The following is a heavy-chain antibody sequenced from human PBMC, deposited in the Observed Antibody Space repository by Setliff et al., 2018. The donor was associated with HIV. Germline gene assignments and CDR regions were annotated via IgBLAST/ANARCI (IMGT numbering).Heavy chain of an antibody. CDR3: ATDIVATLDY. D-gene: IGHD5-12*01. J-gene: IGHJ4*02. Sequence: GGSLRLSCAASGFTFNNYWIVWVRQAPGKGLEWVANINQDGSHKYYVDSVKGRFTISRDNAKNSLYLQMNSLRAEDTAVYYCATDIVATLDYWGQGTLVTVSS. CDR2: INQDGSHK. CDR1: GFTFNNYW. V-gene: IGHV3-7*01.